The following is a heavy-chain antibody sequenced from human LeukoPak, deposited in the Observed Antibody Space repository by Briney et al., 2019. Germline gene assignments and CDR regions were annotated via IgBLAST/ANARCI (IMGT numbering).Heavy chain of an antibody. CDR2: VYWNDDE. J-gene: IGHJ4*02. D-gene: IGHD2-15*01. Sequence: SGPTLVNPPQTLTLTCTFSGFSLSISGVGVGWIRQPPGKALEWLALVYWNDDEHYSPSLRSRLTITKDTSNRQVVLTMTNVDPVDTATYYCAHSPYCSGGSCYFDYWGQGALVAVSS. CDR3: AHSPYCSGGSCYFDY. V-gene: IGHV2-5*01. CDR1: GFSLSISGVG.